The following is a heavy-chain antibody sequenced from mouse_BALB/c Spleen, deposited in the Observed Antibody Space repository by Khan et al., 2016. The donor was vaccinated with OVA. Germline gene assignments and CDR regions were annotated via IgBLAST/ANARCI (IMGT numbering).Heavy chain of an antibody. Sequence: EVQVVESGGGLVQPGGSRKLSCAASGFSFSSFGMHWVRQAPKKGLEWVAYMSSGSSNIYYVDTVKGGFTISRDKPKNTLFLQMTSLRSEETAMYYCARSGGNFHWYCDVWGAGTSVTVSS. CDR2: MSSGSSNI. CDR1: GFSFSSFG. CDR3: ARSGGNFHWYCDV. D-gene: IGHD2-1*01. J-gene: IGHJ1*01. V-gene: IGHV5-17*02.